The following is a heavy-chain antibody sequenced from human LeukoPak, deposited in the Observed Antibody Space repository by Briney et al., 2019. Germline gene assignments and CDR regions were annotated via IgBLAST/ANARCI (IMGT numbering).Heavy chain of an antibody. V-gene: IGHV3-43D*04. CDR1: GFTFDDYA. D-gene: IGHD6-13*01. CDR3: AKAVAAAGPDWYFDL. CDR2: ISWDGGST. Sequence: GGSLRLSCAASGFTFDDYATHWVRQAPGKGLEWVSLISWDGGSTYYADSVKGRFTISRDNSKNSLYLQMNSLRAEDTALYYCAKAVAAAGPDWYFDLWGRGTLVTISS. J-gene: IGHJ2*01.